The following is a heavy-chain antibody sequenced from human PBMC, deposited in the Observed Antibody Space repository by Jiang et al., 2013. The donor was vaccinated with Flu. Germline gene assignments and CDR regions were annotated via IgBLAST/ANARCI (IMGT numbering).Heavy chain of an antibody. D-gene: IGHD2-21*02. CDR2: IKSKSNGETT. V-gene: IGHV3-15*01. J-gene: IGHJ4*02. CDR3: TTGVTTIDY. CDR1: GFTFSNAW. Sequence: LSCAASGFTFSNAWMSWVRQAPGKGLEWVGRIKSKSNGETTDYAAPVKGRFTISGDDSKDTLYLQMNSLKSEDAAVYYCTTGVTTIDYWGQGTLVTVSS.